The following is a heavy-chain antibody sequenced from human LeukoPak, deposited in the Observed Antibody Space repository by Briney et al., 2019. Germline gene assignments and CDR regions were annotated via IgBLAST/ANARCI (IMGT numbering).Heavy chain of an antibody. CDR3: AGHVMHAFNM. CDR2: IKEDGSQK. CDR1: GFTFSSYA. V-gene: IGHV3-7*03. J-gene: IGHJ3*02. Sequence: GGSLRLSCAASGFTFSSYAMSWVRQAPGKGLEWVANIKEDGSQKYYGDSVKGRFTISRDNAKNSLFLQMNSLGADDTAIYYCAGHVMHAFNMWGQGTMVTVSS. D-gene: IGHD2-8*01.